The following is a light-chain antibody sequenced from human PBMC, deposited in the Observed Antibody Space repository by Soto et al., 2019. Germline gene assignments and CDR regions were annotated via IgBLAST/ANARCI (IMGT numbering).Light chain of an antibody. Sequence: QSALTQPASVSGSPGQSITISCTGTSSDVGGYNYVSWYQQHPGKAPKLLIYAVTSRPSGVSFRFSGSKSGNTASLTISGLQAEDEADYYCCSYTSSTTYVFGPGTQLTVL. CDR1: SSDVGGYNY. J-gene: IGLJ7*01. V-gene: IGLV2-14*01. CDR3: CSYTSSTTYV. CDR2: AVT.